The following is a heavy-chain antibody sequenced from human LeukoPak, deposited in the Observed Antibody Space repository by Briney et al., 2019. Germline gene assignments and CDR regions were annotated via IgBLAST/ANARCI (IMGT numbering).Heavy chain of an antibody. Sequence: PGGSLRLSCAASGFTFSRYAMTWVRRAPGKGLEWVSTIGDSGDKSYYPDSVKGRFTISRDLSKDTLFLEMHNLRAEDTAVYYCAKGRALWTYDFDSWGQGTLVTFSS. CDR1: GFTFSRYA. CDR2: IGDSGDKS. J-gene: IGHJ4*02. D-gene: IGHD3/OR15-3a*01. CDR3: AKGRALWTYDFDS. V-gene: IGHV3-23*01.